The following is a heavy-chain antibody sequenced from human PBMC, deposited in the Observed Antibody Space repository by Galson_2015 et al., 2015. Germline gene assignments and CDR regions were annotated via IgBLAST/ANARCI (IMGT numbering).Heavy chain of an antibody. V-gene: IGHV3-48*04. J-gene: IGHJ4*02. Sequence: SLRLSCAASGFTFSSYGMHWIRQAPGKGLEWVSSISHSDNTIYYADSVRGRFAISRDNARNSLYLQMNSLRAEDTAVYYCARDGLAAGLYFDHWGQGTLVSVSS. CDR1: GFTFSSYG. CDR3: ARDGLAAGLYFDH. D-gene: IGHD6-13*01. CDR2: ISHSDNTI.